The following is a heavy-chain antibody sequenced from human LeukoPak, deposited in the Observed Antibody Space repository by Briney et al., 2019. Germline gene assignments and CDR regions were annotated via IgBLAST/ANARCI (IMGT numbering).Heavy chain of an antibody. CDR3: AKGAGGFSYYNWFDP. J-gene: IGHJ5*02. CDR2: IYYSGTT. V-gene: IGHV4-39*07. CDR1: GGSISSSPYY. D-gene: IGHD5-18*01. Sequence: PSETLSLTCTVSGGSISSSPYYWGWILQPPGKGLEWIGSIYYSGTTHYNPSLESRVTISVDTSKNQFSLKLASVTAADTAIYYCAKGAGGFSYYNWFDPWGQGTLVTVSS.